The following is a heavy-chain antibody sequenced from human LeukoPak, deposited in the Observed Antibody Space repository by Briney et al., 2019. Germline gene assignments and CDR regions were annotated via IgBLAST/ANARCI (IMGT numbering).Heavy chain of an antibody. V-gene: IGHV4-34*01. CDR3: ARALGYCSGGSCHYFDY. D-gene: IGHD2-15*01. J-gene: IGHJ4*02. Sequence: PSETLSLTCAVYGGSFSGYYWSWIRQPPGKGLEWIGEINHSGSTNYNPSLKSRVTISVDTSKNQFSLELSSVTAADTAVYYCARALGYCSGGSCHYFDYWGQGTLVTVSS. CDR2: INHSGST. CDR1: GGSFSGYY.